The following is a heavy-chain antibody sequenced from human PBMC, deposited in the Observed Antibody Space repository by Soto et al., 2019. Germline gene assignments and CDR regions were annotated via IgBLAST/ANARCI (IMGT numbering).Heavy chain of an antibody. CDR2: ISGSGGST. CDR3: AKDHADFWSGYYPMFDY. V-gene: IGHV3-23*01. D-gene: IGHD3-3*01. Sequence: GGSLRLSCAASGFTFSSYAMSWVRQAPGKGLEWVSAISGSGGSTYYADSVKGRFTISRDNSKNTLYLQMNSLRAEDTAVYYCAKDHADFWSGYYPMFDYWGQGTLVTVSS. CDR1: GFTFSSYA. J-gene: IGHJ4*02.